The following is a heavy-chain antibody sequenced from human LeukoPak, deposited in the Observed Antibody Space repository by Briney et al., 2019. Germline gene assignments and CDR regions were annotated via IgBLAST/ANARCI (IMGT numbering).Heavy chain of an antibody. V-gene: IGHV4-39*01. Sequence: SETLSLTCTASGGSISSTPFYWGWIRQPPGKGLEWIGSMYYTGSTYYNPSLKSRVTISVDTSKNKFSLKLSSMTAADTAVYYCASDRSINWYFFWGQGTLVTVPS. CDR2: MYYTGST. J-gene: IGHJ4*02. CDR3: ASDRSINWYFF. D-gene: IGHD6-13*01. CDR1: GGSISSTPFY.